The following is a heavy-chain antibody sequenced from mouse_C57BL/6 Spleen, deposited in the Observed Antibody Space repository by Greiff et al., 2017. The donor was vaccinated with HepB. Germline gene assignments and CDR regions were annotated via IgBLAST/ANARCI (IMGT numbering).Heavy chain of an antibody. Sequence: QVQLQQSGAELVRPGASVTLSCKASGYTFTDYEMHWVKQTPVHGLEWIGAIDPETGGTAYNQKFKGKAILTADKSSSTAYMELRSLTSEDSAVDYCTRFITTVVARGYFDVWGTGTTVTVSS. CDR2: IDPETGGT. V-gene: IGHV1-15*01. J-gene: IGHJ1*03. CDR1: GYTFTDYE. D-gene: IGHD1-1*01. CDR3: TRFITTVVARGYFDV.